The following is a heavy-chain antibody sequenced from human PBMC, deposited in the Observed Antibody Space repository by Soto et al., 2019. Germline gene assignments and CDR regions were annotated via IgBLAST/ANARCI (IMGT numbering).Heavy chain of an antibody. V-gene: IGHV2-5*02. CDR2: IYWDDAK. Sequence: QITLKESGPTLVKPTQTLTLTCTFSGFSLSTRGVGVGWIRQPPGKALEWLALIYWDDAKHYSPSLKTRLTITKAPSNNQVVLTMTNMDPVDTATYFCAHKGGGDRILDYWGQGTLVTVSS. CDR3: AHKGGGDRILDY. J-gene: IGHJ4*02. D-gene: IGHD3-16*01. CDR1: GFSLSTRGVG.